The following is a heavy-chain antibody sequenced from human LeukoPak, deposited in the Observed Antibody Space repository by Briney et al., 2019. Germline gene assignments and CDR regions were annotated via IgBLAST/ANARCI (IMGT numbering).Heavy chain of an antibody. D-gene: IGHD6-19*01. Sequence: SETLSLTCAVYGGSFSGYYWSWIRQPPGKGLEWIGYIYYSGSTSYNPSLKSRVTISLDTSKNQFSLKLRSVTAADTAVYYCARPHSSGWYGGFDIWGQGTMVTDSS. CDR1: GGSFSGYY. V-gene: IGHV4-59*08. CDR3: ARPHSSGWYGGFDI. CDR2: IYYSGST. J-gene: IGHJ3*02.